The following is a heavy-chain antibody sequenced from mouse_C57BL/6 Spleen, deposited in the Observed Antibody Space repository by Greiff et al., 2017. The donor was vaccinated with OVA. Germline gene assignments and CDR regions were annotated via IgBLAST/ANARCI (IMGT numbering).Heavy chain of an antibody. D-gene: IGHD2-1*01. J-gene: IGHJ2*01. CDR3: ARSGNYGVFDY. V-gene: IGHV1-26*01. CDR1: GYTFTDYY. Sequence: VQLQQSGPELVKPGASVKISCKASGYTFTDYYMNWVKQSHGKSLEWIGDINPNNGGTSYNQKFKGKATLTVDKSSSTAYMELRSLTSEDSAVYYCARSGNYGVFDYWGQGTTLTVSS. CDR2: INPNNGGT.